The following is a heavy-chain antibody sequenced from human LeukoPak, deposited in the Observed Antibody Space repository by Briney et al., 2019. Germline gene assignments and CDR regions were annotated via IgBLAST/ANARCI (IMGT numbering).Heavy chain of an antibody. J-gene: IGHJ6*03. Sequence: SETLSLTCTVSGGSISSYYWSWIRQPPGKGLEWIGYIYYSGSTNYNPSLKSRVTISVDTSKNQFSLKLSSVTAADTAVYYCARIRGLSYYYMDVWGKGTTVTVSS. CDR2: IYYSGST. CDR1: GGSISSYY. D-gene: IGHD3-10*01. CDR3: ARIRGLSYYYMDV. V-gene: IGHV4-59*12.